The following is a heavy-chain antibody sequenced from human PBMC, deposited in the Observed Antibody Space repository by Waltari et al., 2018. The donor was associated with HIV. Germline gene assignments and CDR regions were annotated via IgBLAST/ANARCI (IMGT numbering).Heavy chain of an antibody. D-gene: IGHD2-15*01. CDR2: IIPIFDTT. CDR1: GGTFNNYA. V-gene: IGHV1-69*06. Sequence: QVQLVQSGAELKKPGSSVKVSCKTSGGTFNNYAISWVRQAPGQGLEWMGGIIPIFDTTNYAQKSQGRVTITADKSTSTAYMELRSLRSADTALYYCAARKGYCSGGGCYSWDYWGQGTLVTVSS. CDR3: AARKGYCSGGGCYSWDY. J-gene: IGHJ4*02.